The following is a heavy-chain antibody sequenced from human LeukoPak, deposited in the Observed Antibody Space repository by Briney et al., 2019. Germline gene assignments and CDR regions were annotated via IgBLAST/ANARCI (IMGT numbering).Heavy chain of an antibody. CDR2: ISGSGGGT. J-gene: IGHJ4*02. D-gene: IGHD3-16*02. Sequence: GGSLRLSCAASGITYSSYAMNWVRQGPGKGLEWVSAISGSGGGTYYADSVKGRFTISRDNSKNALYLQMNSLRAEDTAVYYCARGFGGVINEDYWGQGTLVTVSS. V-gene: IGHV3-23*01. CDR1: GITYSSYA. CDR3: ARGFGGVINEDY.